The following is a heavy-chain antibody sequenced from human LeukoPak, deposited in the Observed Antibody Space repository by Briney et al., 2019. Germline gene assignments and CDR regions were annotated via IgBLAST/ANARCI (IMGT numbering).Heavy chain of an antibody. V-gene: IGHV3-48*03. CDR2: IHSSGSTI. J-gene: IGHJ5*02. CDR3: ARENPDWFDP. CDR1: GFTFSSYA. Sequence: GGSLRLSCAASGFTFSSYAMSWVRQAPGKGLEWISYIHSSGSTIYYADSVKGRFTISRDNAKNSLYLQMNSLRAEDTAVYYCARENPDWFDPWGQGTLVTVSS.